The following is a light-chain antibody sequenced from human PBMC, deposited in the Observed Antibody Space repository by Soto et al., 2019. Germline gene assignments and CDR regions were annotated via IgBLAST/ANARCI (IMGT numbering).Light chain of an antibody. Sequence: EIVMTQSPATLSVSPGERATLSCRASQSVSSNLAWYQQKPGQAPRLLMYGASTRATGIPDRFSGSGSGTEFTLTIRSPQSEDCAVYYCQQHNNWPPWTCGQGTKVEIK. CDR1: QSVSSN. J-gene: IGKJ1*01. CDR3: QQHNNWPPWT. CDR2: GAS. V-gene: IGKV3-15*01.